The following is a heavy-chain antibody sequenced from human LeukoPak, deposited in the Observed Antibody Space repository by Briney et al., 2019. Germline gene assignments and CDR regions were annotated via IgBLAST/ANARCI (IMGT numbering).Heavy chain of an antibody. CDR1: GYTFSSYA. CDR3: AKDSAKKYDDY. V-gene: IGHV3-23*01. Sequence: GGSLRLSCAASGYTFSSYAMSWVRQAPGKGLEWVSGISGSDGSTNYADSVKGRFTISRENSKNTLYLQMNSLRAEDTAVYYCAKDSAKKYDDYWGQGTLVTVSS. J-gene: IGHJ4*02. CDR2: ISGSDGST. D-gene: IGHD2/OR15-2a*01.